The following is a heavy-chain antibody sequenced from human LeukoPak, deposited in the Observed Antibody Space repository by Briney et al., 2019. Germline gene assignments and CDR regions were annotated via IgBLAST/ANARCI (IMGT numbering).Heavy chain of an antibody. CDR2: ISAYNGNT. V-gene: IGHV1-18*01. CDR3: ARDAYYYDSSGQLDY. J-gene: IGHJ4*02. D-gene: IGHD3-22*01. CDR1: GYTFTSYG. Sequence: ASVKVSCKASGYTFTSYGISWVRQAPGQGLEWMGWISAYNGNTNCAQKLQGRVTMTTDTSTSTAYMELRSLRSDDTAVYYCARDAYYYDSSGQLDYWGQGTLVTVSS.